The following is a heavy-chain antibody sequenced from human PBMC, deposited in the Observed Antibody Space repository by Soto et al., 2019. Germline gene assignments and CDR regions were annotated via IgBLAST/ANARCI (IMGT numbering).Heavy chain of an antibody. CDR3: ARGTPSGGMDV. V-gene: IGHV4-34*01. Sequence: QVQLQQWGAGLLKPSETLSLTCAVYGGSFSGYYWSWIRQPPGKGLEWIGEINHSGSTNYNPSLKXRXTXSLXTSKNQFSLKLSSVTAADTAVYYCARGTPSGGMDVWGQGTTVTVSS. J-gene: IGHJ6*02. CDR1: GGSFSGYY. D-gene: IGHD1-26*01. CDR2: INHSGST.